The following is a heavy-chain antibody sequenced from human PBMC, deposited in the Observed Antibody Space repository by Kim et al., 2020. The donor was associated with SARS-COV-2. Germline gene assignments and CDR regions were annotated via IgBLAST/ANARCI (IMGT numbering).Heavy chain of an antibody. Sequence: GGSLRLSCAASGFTFSSYAMSWVRQAPGKGLEWVSAISGSGGSTYYADSVKGRFTISRDNSKNTLYLQMNSLRAEDTAVYYCAKDTKSALSYGPGYYFDYWGQGTLVTVSS. CDR3: AKDTKSALSYGPGYYFDY. CDR2: ISGSGGST. D-gene: IGHD5-18*01. J-gene: IGHJ4*02. CDR1: GFTFSSYA. V-gene: IGHV3-23*01.